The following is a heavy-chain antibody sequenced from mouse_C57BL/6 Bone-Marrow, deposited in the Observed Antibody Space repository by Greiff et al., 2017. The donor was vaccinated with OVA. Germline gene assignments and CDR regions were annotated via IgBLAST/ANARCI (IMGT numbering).Heavy chain of an antibody. CDR1: GYSITSGYY. D-gene: IGHD2-4*01. V-gene: IGHV3-6*01. CDR3: AREVYDYEAWFAY. Sequence: DVQLQESGPGLVKPSQSLSLTCSVTGYSITSGYYWNWIRQFPGNKLEWMGYISYDGSNNYNPSLKNRISITRDTSKNQFFLKLNSVTTEDTATYYCAREVYDYEAWFAYWGQGTLVTVSA. CDR2: ISYDGSN. J-gene: IGHJ3*01.